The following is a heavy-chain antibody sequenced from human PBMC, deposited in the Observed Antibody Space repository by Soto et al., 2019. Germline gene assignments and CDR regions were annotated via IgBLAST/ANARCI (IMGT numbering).Heavy chain of an antibody. CDR1: DGSISNFY. CDR2: ISSSGNT. Sequence: SETLSLTCTVSDGSISNFYWSWIRQPPGKGLEWIGYISSSGNTNYNPSLKSRVSISVDTSKNQSSLNLTSVTAADTAVYYCARAPMVLTRSYFDSWGQGTPVTVSS. CDR3: ARAPMVLTRSYFDS. J-gene: IGHJ4*02. V-gene: IGHV4-59*01. D-gene: IGHD3-22*01.